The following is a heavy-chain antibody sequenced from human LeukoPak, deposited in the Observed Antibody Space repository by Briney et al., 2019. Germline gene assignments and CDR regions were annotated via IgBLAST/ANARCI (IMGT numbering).Heavy chain of an antibody. D-gene: IGHD3-10*01. Sequence: SETLSLTCTVSGGSISSGGYYWSWIRQPPGKGLEWIGYIYYSGSTNYNPSLKSRVTISVDTSKNQFSLKLNSVTAADTAVYYCARGRSGHGGLDYWGQGTLVTVSS. CDR3: ARGRSGHGGLDY. CDR1: GGSISSGGYY. CDR2: IYYSGST. V-gene: IGHV4-61*08. J-gene: IGHJ4*02.